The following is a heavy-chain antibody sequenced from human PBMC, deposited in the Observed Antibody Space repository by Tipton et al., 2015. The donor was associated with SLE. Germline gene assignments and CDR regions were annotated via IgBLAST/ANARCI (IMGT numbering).Heavy chain of an antibody. CDR3: ARQGAAVTMSGWFDP. J-gene: IGHJ5*02. D-gene: IGHD4-17*01. CDR2: IYYSGRT. Sequence: TLSLTCTVSGGSIGSSSHYWCWIRQIPGKGLEWIGSIYYSGRTYYNPSLKSRVTVSVDTSKNQFSLNLKSVTAADTAVYYCARQGAAVTMSGWFDPWGQGTLVTVSS. CDR1: GGSIGSSSHY. V-gene: IGHV4-39*01.